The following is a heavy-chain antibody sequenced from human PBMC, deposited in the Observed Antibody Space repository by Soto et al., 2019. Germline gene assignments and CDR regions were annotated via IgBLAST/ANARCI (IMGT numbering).Heavy chain of an antibody. V-gene: IGHV3-48*01. J-gene: IGHJ3*02. Sequence: GGSLRLSCAASGFTFSSYSMNWVRQAPGKGLEWVSYISSSSSTIYYADSVKGRFTISRDNAKNSLYLQMNSLRAEDTAVYYCASLVVVVAATHRSFDIWGQGTMVTVSS. CDR2: ISSSSSTI. D-gene: IGHD2-15*01. CDR3: ASLVVVVAATHRSFDI. CDR1: GFTFSSYS.